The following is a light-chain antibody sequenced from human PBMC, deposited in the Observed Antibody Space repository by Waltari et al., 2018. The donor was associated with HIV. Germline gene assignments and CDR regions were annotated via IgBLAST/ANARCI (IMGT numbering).Light chain of an antibody. CDR2: KAS. CDR1: PGSSGW. CDR3: QHYNTFSWT. J-gene: IGKJ1*01. V-gene: IGKV1-5*03. Sequence: DIQITQSPSTLSASVGDTVHIPCRASPGSSGWLAWYQQKPGKAPKLLIYKASLLESGVPSRFSGSGSETEFTLTISSLQPDDFATYYCQHYNTFSWTFGPGTKVDFK.